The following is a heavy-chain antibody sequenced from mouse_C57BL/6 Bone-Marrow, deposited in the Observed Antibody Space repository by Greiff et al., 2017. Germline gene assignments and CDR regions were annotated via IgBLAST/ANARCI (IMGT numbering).Heavy chain of an antibody. CDR3: VRQDGSSYDWFAY. CDR2: IRSKSNNYAT. J-gene: IGHJ3*01. V-gene: IGHV10-1*01. Sequence: EVMLVESGGGLVQPKGSLKLSCAASGFSFNTYAMNWVRQAPGKGLEWVARIRSKSNNYATYYADSVKDRFTISRDDSESMLYLQMNNLKTEDTAMYYCVRQDGSSYDWFAYCGQGTLVTVSA. D-gene: IGHD1-1*01. CDR1: GFSFNTYA.